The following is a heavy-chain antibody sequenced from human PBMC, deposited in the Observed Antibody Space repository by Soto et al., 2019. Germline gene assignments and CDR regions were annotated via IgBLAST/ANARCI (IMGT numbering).Heavy chain of an antibody. V-gene: IGHV3-11*06. CDR2: ISPGSRYP. CDR3: VRGGGGGLFDP. D-gene: IGHD2-15*01. J-gene: IGHJ5*02. CDR1: GFTFGDSY. Sequence: GGALRLSCAVSGFTFGDSYMSWIRQAPGKGLEWLSYISPGSRYPAYADSVKGRFTISRDNAKRSLYLQMMSLTAEDTAIYYCVRGGGGGLFDPWGQGTMVTVSS.